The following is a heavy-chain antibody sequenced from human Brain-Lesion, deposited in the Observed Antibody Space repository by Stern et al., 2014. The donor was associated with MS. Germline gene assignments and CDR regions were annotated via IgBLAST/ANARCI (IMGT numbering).Heavy chain of an antibody. V-gene: IGHV1-2*02. CDR3: ARDQRGITIFGVVTDYYYLGMDV. Sequence: QVQLVESGAEVKKPGASVKVSCKTSGYIFPGYYIHWVRQAPGQGLEWMAWINPNTGGPKYAQKFQGRVTMSRDTSISTAYVELSSLTSDDTAVYYCARDQRGITIFGVVTDYYYLGMDVWGQGTTVTVSS. J-gene: IGHJ6*02. D-gene: IGHD3-3*01. CDR1: GYIFPGYY. CDR2: INPNTGGP.